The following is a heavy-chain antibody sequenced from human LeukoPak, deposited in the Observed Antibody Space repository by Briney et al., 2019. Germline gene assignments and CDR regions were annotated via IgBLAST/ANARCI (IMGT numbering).Heavy chain of an antibody. CDR3: ARGRVTMVRGVSRTNYYGMDV. V-gene: IGHV4-34*01. Sequence: PSETLSLTCAVYGGSFSAYYWSWIRQPPGKGLEWIGEINHSGGTNYNPSLKSRVTISVDASKNQFSLKLNSVTAAVTAVYYCARGRVTMVRGVSRTNYYGMDVWGKGTTVTVSS. CDR1: GGSFSAYY. CDR2: INHSGGT. D-gene: IGHD3-10*01. J-gene: IGHJ6*04.